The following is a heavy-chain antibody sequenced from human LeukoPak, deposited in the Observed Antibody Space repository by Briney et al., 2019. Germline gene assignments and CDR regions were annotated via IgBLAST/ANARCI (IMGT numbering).Heavy chain of an antibody. D-gene: IGHD2-15*01. V-gene: IGHV3-30-3*01. J-gene: IGHJ6*02. Sequence: GGSLRLSCAASGFTFSSYAMHWVRQAPGKGLEWVAVISYDGSNKYYADSVKGRFIISRDNSKNTLYLQMNSLRVEDTAVYYCAKGSGNSCYYNLDVWGQGTTVTVSS. CDR1: GFTFSSYA. CDR3: AKGSGNSCYYNLDV. CDR2: ISYDGSNK.